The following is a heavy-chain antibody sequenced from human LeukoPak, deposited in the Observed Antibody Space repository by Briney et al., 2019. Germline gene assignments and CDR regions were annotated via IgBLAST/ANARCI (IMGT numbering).Heavy chain of an antibody. CDR3: AGGTGDPSGHFDY. V-gene: IGHV3-7*04. CDR1: GFTFSSYW. J-gene: IGHJ4*02. Sequence: GGSLRLSCAASGFTFSSYWMSWVRQAPGKGLEWVANIKQDGSEKYYVDSVKGRFTISRDNAKDSLYLQMNSLRAEDTAVYYCAGGTGDPSGHFDYWGQGTLVTVSS. CDR2: IKQDGSEK. D-gene: IGHD7-27*01.